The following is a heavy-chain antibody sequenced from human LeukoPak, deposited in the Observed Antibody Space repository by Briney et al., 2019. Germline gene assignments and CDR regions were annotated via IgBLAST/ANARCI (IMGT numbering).Heavy chain of an antibody. Sequence: SQTLSLTCAISGDSVSSNSAAWNWIRQSPSRGLEWLGRTYYRSKWYNDYAVSVKSRITINPGTSKNQFSLQLNSVTAADTAVYYCAKVGYDSSGYYYNWFDPWGQGTLVTVSS. V-gene: IGHV6-1*01. CDR2: TYYRSKWYN. CDR1: GDSVSSNSAA. CDR3: AKVGYDSSGYYYNWFDP. J-gene: IGHJ5*02. D-gene: IGHD3-22*01.